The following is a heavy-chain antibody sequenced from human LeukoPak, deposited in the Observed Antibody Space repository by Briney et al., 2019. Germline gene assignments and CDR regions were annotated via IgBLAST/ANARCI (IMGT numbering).Heavy chain of an antibody. D-gene: IGHD3-10*01. J-gene: IGHJ4*02. CDR2: IGGSGKNT. CDR3: AKDLEAINPTMD. CDR1: GFTFSSHA. Sequence: GGSLRLSCAASGFTFSSHAMSWVRQAPGKGLEWVSSIGGSGKNTFYADAVKGRFTISRDNSKDTLYLQMNSLRAEDTAVCYCAKDLEAINPTMDWGQGTLVTVSS. V-gene: IGHV3-23*01.